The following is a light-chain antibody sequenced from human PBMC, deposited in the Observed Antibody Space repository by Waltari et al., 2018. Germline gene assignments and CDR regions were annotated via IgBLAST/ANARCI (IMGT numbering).Light chain of an antibody. CDR2: DVS. CDR3: QVWDRSSDYV. Sequence: SYVLTQPPSVSVAPGQSATVTCGGDNIGSTSVHWYQQKPGQAPVLVVYDVSDRPSGIPERFSGSNSGNTATLTISRVEAGDEADYYCQVWDRSSDYVFGSGTKVTVL. V-gene: IGLV3-21*02. J-gene: IGLJ1*01. CDR1: NIGSTS.